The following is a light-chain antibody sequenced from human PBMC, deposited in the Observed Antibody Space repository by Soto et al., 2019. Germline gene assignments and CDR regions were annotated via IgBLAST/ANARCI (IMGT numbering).Light chain of an antibody. CDR2: DAS. CDR1: QSISSW. J-gene: IGKJ1*01. CDR3: QQYNSYWRT. V-gene: IGKV1-5*01. Sequence: DIQMTQSPSTLSASVGDRVTITCRASQSISSWLAWYQQKPGKAPKLLIYDASSLESGVPSRFSGSGSGTEFTLTISSLQPDDFATDDCQQYNSYWRTFGQGTKV.